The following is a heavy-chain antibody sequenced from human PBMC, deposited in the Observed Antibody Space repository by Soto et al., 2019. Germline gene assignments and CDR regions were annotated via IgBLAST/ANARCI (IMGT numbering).Heavy chain of an antibody. Sequence: SSETLYLTCTVSGDSNSRYCWRWIRKTPGRGLEWMGYIHYSGSTNYNPSLESRLSMSIDSSKNPFSMQLTSVTAADTSLYHCVRGFYDSRGYSKPFYSWGQGTQVTVS. V-gene: IGHV4-59*01. J-gene: IGHJ4*02. CDR3: VRGFYDSRGYSKPFYS. CDR2: IHYSGST. D-gene: IGHD3-22*01. CDR1: GDSNSRYC.